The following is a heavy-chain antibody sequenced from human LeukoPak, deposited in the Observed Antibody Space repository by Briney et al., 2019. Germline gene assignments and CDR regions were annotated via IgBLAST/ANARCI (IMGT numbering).Heavy chain of an antibody. V-gene: IGHV4-59*01. CDR1: GGSISSYY. D-gene: IGHD3-3*01. CDR2: IYYSGST. Sequence: SETLSLTCTVSGGSISSYYWSWIRQPPGKGLEWIGYIYYSGSTNYNPSLKSRVTISVDTSKNQFSLKLSSVTAADTAVYYCARSFPYYDFWSGYINWGQGTLVTVSS. CDR3: ARSFPYYDFWSGYIN. J-gene: IGHJ4*02.